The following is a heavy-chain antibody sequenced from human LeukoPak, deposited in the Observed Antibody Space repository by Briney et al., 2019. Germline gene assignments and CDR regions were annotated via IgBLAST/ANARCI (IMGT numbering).Heavy chain of an antibody. J-gene: IGHJ4*02. D-gene: IGHD3-10*01. CDR3: ARTLSPHYCGSGGPPGY. CDR1: GGSISSYY. CDR2: IYTSGSP. V-gene: IGHV4-4*07. Sequence: PSETLSLTCTVSGGSISSYYWSWIRQPAGKGLEWIGRIYTSGSPNYNPSLKSRVTMSVDTSKNQFSLKLRSVTAADTAVYYCARTLSPHYCGSGGPPGYWGQGTLVTVSS.